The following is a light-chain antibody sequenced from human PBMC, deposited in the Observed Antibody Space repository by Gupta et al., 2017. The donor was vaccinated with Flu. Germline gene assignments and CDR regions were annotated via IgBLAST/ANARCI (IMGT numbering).Light chain of an antibody. CDR2: SNN. CDR1: SSNIGSNT. V-gene: IGLV1-44*01. Sequence: QSVLTQPPSASGTPGQRVTISCSGSSSNIGSNTVNWYQQLPGTAPKLLIYSNNQRPSGVPDRFSGSKSGTSASLAISXLXSEDEAXYYCAAWDDSLNGLYVFGTGTKVTVL. J-gene: IGLJ1*01. CDR3: AAWDDSLNGLYV.